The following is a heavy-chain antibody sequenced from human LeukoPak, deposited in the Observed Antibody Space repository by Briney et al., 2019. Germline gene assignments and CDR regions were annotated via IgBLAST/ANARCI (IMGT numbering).Heavy chain of an antibody. CDR2: ISGSGSRT. D-gene: IGHD3-10*01. CDR1: GFTFSSHG. CDR3: ASRGHVGSGTYSPYDY. V-gene: IGHV3-23*01. J-gene: IGHJ4*02. Sequence: GGSLRLSCAASGFTFSSHGMNWVRQAPGKGLEWGSVISGSGSRTYYADSVKGRFTISRDNSRNTIYLQMTSLRAEDTAVYYCASRGHVGSGTYSPYDYWGQGTLVSVSS.